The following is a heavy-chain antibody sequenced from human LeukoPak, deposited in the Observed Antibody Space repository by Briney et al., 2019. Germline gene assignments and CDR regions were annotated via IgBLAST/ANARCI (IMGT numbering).Heavy chain of an antibody. CDR2: IWYDGSNK. J-gene: IGHJ4*02. V-gene: IGHV3-33*06. CDR1: GFTFSSYG. Sequence: GGSLRLSCAASGFTFSSYGMHWVRQAPGKGLEWVAVIWYDGSNKYYADSVKGRFTISRDNSKNTLYLQMNSLRAEDTAVYYCAKPTKVRYSGGWQYAYFDYWGQGTLVTVSS. D-gene: IGHD6-19*01. CDR3: AKPTKVRYSGGWQYAYFDY.